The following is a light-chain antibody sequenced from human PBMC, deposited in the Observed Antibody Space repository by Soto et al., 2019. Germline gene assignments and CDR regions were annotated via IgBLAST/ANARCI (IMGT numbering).Light chain of an antibody. V-gene: IGKV1-39*01. CDR2: AAS. Sequence: DIQMTQSPSSLSASVGDRVTITCRASQTISNYLNWYRQKPGKAPVLLIFAASSLQSGVPSRFSGSRSGRNFTLAISSLQPADSAIYYCQQTYSVPPTFGRGTKVEI. J-gene: IGKJ1*01. CDR1: QTISNY. CDR3: QQTYSVPPT.